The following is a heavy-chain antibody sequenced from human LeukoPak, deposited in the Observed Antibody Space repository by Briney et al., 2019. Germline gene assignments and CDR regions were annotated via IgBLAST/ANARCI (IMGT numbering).Heavy chain of an antibody. Sequence: GSLRRSCAASGFTFSSYSMNWVRQAPGKGLEWVSSISTSSSYIYFADSVKGRFTISRDNAKNSLHLQMNSLRAEDTAIYYCARSPSGRYSLIGFLENWGQGTLVTVSS. V-gene: IGHV3-21*06. D-gene: IGHD1-26*01. CDR1: GFTFSSYS. J-gene: IGHJ4*02. CDR2: ISTSSSYI. CDR3: ARSPSGRYSLIGFLEN.